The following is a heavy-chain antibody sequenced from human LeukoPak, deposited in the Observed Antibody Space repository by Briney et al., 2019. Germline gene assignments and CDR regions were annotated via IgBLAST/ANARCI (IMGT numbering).Heavy chain of an antibody. CDR2: INPSGGST. J-gene: IGHJ4*02. V-gene: IGHV1-46*01. Sequence: ASAKVPCKASGYTFTNYNIHWVRQAPGQGLEWMGIINPSGGSTSYAQKFQGRVTMTRDTSTSTVYMELSSLRSEDTAVYYCARYIYGYLHYWGQGTLVTVSS. CDR1: GYTFTNYN. CDR3: ARYIYGYLHY. D-gene: IGHD5-18*01.